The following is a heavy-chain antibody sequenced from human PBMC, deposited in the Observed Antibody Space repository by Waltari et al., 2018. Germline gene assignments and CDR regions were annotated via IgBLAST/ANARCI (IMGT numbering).Heavy chain of an antibody. D-gene: IGHD6-6*01. V-gene: IGHV4-34*01. CDR3: ARANGGMAARKNKYNWFDP. J-gene: IGHJ5*02. CDR2: INHRGST. CDR1: GGSFSGYY. Sequence: QVQLQQWGAGLLKPSETLSLTCAVYGGSFSGYYWSWIRQPPGKGLEWIGEINHRGSTNYSPSLQSRVTLAVDTSKNQFDLKLSAVTAADTAVYYCARANGGMAARKNKYNWFDPWGQGTLVTVSS.